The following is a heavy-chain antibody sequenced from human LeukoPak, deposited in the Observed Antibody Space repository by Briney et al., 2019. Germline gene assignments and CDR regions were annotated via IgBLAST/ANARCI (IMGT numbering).Heavy chain of an antibody. CDR3: AREGEWDCSGTICYPTSFDY. CDR1: GYSISSGYY. D-gene: IGHD2-15*01. V-gene: IGHV4-38-2*02. Sequence: SETLSLTCTVSGYSISSGYYWGWIRQPPGKGLEWIGSIYYSGSTYYNPSLKSRVTISVDTSKNQFSLKLSSVTAADTAVYYCAREGEWDCSGTICYPTSFDYWGQGTLVTVSS. J-gene: IGHJ4*02. CDR2: IYYSGST.